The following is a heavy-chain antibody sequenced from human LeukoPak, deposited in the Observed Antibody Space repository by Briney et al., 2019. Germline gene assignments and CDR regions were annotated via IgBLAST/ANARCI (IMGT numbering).Heavy chain of an antibody. CDR2: ISGSGGST. V-gene: IGHV3-23*01. J-gene: IGHJ4*02. CDR3: AKGKITMVRGVIRPLGLDY. D-gene: IGHD3-10*01. Sequence: GGSLRLSWATSGFIFSTYALSWVRQAPGRGREWASSISGSGGSTYPADSVKGRFTISRDSSKNTLYLQMNSLRAEDTAVYYCAKGKITMVRGVIRPLGLDYWGQGTLVTVSS. CDR1: GFIFSTYA.